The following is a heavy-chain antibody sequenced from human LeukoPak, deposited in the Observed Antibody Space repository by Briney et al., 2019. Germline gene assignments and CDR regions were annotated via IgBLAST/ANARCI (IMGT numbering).Heavy chain of an antibody. CDR1: GYTFTGYY. V-gene: IGHV1-2*02. J-gene: IGHJ6*02. CDR3: ASFRYYYDSSGYSPPYYYYGMDV. Sequence: ASVKVSCKASGYTFTGYYMHWVRQAPGQGLEWMGWINPNSGGTNYAQKFQGRVTITADKSTSTAYMELSSLRSEDTAVYYCASFRYYYDSSGYSPPYYYYGMDVWGQGTTVTVSS. D-gene: IGHD3-22*01. CDR2: INPNSGGT.